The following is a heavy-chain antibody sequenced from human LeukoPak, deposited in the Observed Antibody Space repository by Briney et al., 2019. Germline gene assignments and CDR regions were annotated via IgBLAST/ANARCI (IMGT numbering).Heavy chain of an antibody. D-gene: IGHD6-19*01. V-gene: IGHV1-69*05. CDR3: ARGDSSGSDY. CDR2: IIPIFGTA. J-gene: IGHJ4*02. Sequence: ASVKVSCKASGGTFSSYAISWVRQAPGQGLEWMGRIIPIFGTANYAQKFQGRVTIATDESTSTAYMELSSLRSEDTAVYYCARGDSSGSDYWGQGTLVTVS. CDR1: GGTFSSYA.